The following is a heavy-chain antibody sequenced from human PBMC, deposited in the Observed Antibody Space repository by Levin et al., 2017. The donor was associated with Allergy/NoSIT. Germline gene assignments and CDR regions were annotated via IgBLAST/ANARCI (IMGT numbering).Heavy chain of an antibody. D-gene: IGHD3-9*01. CDR2: IYYSGST. J-gene: IGHJ4*02. V-gene: IGHV4-59*01. Sequence: SQTLSLTCTVSGGSIRSYYWSWIRQPPGKGLEWIGYIYYSGSTNYNPSLKSRVTISVDTSKNQFSLKLSSVTAADTAVYYCARAVPYYDILTGYRPRNFDYWGQGTLVTVSS. CDR1: GGSIRSYY. CDR3: ARAVPYYDILTGYRPRNFDY.